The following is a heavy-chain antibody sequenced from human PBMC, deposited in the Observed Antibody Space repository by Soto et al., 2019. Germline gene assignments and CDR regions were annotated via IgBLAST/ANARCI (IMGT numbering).Heavy chain of an antibody. CDR2: ISTTGGNT. J-gene: IGHJ4*02. Sequence: EVQLLESGGGLVQPGGSLRLSCAASGFTFYISAMSWVRQAPGKGLEWVSAISTTGGNTLYADSVKGRFTISRDNSKKTLYLQINSLRAEDTAIYYCAKPSGGSYPESRVFVSWAQGTRVTVSS. V-gene: IGHV3-23*01. CDR3: AKPSGGSYPESRVFVS. D-gene: IGHD1-26*01. CDR1: GFTFYISA.